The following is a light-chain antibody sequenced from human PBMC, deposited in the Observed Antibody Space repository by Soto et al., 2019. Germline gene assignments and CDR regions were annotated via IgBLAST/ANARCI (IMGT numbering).Light chain of an antibody. J-gene: IGKJ3*01. V-gene: IGKV3-20*01. CDR2: AAS. Sequence: EIVLTQSPGTLSLSPGERAILSCRASQTINNRYLAWYQQTPGRAPRLLIHAASSRAAGIPDRFSGSGSGTDLTLTINRLEPEDFAVYYCHHYDNSPPFPFGPGTTVDI. CDR3: HHYDNSPPFP. CDR1: QTINNRY.